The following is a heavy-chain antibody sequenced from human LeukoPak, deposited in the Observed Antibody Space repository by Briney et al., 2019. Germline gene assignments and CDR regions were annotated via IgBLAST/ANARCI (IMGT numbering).Heavy chain of an antibody. Sequence: GGSPRLSCAASGFTVSSNYMSWVRQAPGKGLEWVSVIYSGGSTYYADSVKGRFTISRDNSKNTLYLQMNSLRAEDTAVYYCARASISTDFWSGYYTGIGYYYYYMDVWGKGTTVTVSS. CDR3: ARASISTDFWSGYYTGIGYYYYYMDV. CDR2: IYSGGST. V-gene: IGHV3-66*02. D-gene: IGHD3-3*01. J-gene: IGHJ6*03. CDR1: GFTVSSNY.